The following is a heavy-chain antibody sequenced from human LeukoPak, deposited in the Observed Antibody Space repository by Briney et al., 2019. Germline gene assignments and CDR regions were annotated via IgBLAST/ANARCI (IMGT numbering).Heavy chain of an antibody. CDR1: GFTFSNAW. J-gene: IGHJ5*02. CDR3: ATDFYDTT. Sequence: GGSLRLSCATSGFTFSNAWMSWVRQAPGKGLEWVGRIRSNSDGGTIDYAAPVKGRFALSRDDSKNTLYLQMNSLQTEDTAVYYCATDFYDTTWGQGTLVTVSS. CDR2: IRSNSDGGTI. D-gene: IGHD3-22*01. V-gene: IGHV3-15*07.